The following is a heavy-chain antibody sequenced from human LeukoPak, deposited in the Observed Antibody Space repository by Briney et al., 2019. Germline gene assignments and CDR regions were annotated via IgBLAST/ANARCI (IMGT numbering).Heavy chain of an antibody. V-gene: IGHV1-2*02. Sequence: ASVKVSCKASGYTFTGYYMHWVRQAPGQGLEWMGWINPNTGGANYAQKLQGRVTMTTDTSTSTAYMELRSLRSDDTAVYYCARDRPLTYYDILTGYYIGGNDAFDIWGQGTMVTVSS. CDR1: GYTFTGYY. CDR3: ARDRPLTYYDILTGYYIGGNDAFDI. CDR2: INPNTGGA. D-gene: IGHD3-9*01. J-gene: IGHJ3*02.